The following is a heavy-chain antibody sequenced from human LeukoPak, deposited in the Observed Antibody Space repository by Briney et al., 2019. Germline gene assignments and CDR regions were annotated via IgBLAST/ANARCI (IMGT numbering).Heavy chain of an antibody. D-gene: IGHD2-2*01. V-gene: IGHV6-1*01. J-gene: IGHJ6*02. CDR3: ARGYCSSTSCYDYYYGMDV. CDR2: TYYRSKWYN. CDR1: GDSVSSNSAA. Sequence: SQTLSLTCAISGDSVSSNSAAWNWIRQSLSRGLEWLGRTYYRSKWYNDYAVSVKSRITINPDTSKNQFSLQLNSVTPEDTAVHYCARGYCSSTSCYDYYYGMDVWGQGTTVTVSS.